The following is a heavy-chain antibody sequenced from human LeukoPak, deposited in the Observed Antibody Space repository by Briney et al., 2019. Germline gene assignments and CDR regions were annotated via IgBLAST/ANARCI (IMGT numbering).Heavy chain of an antibody. CDR2: IIPIFGTA. D-gene: IGHD3-22*01. CDR3: ARASGNTYYYDSSGYYLFDY. CDR1: GGTFSSYA. Sequence: GASVKVSCKASGGTFSSYAISWVRQAPGQGLEWMGGIIPIFGTANYAQKFQGRVTITTDVSTSTAYMELSSLRSEDTAVYYCARASGNTYYYDSSGYYLFDYWGQGTLVTVSS. V-gene: IGHV1-69*05. J-gene: IGHJ4*02.